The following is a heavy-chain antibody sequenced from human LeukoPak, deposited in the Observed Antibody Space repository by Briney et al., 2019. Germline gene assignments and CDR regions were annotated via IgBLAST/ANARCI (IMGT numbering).Heavy chain of an antibody. V-gene: IGHV4-61*01. CDR3: ARGGRWLQDLDY. Sequence: SETLSLTCTVSGGSVSSDTHYWSWIRQPPGKGLEWIGYIYYSESTNYNPSLKSRVTISVDTSKNQFSLKLSSVTAADTAVYYCARGGRWLQDLDYWGQGTLVTVSS. CDR1: GGSVSSDTHY. D-gene: IGHD5-24*01. CDR2: IYYSEST. J-gene: IGHJ4*02.